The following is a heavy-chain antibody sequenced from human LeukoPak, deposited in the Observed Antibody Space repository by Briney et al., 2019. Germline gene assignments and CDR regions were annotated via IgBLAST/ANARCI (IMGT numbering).Heavy chain of an antibody. J-gene: IGHJ4*02. CDR1: GYTFTEYF. CDR3: AKYYYDSYEGYYFDY. V-gene: IGHV1-2*02. D-gene: IGHD3-22*01. CDR2: FIPYSGGP. Sequence: ASVTVSFKASGYTFTEYFMQGVRQAPGQGGEGMGWFIPYSGGPNYPQKFQGRVTMTSDPSISTAYMELSRLKSDDTAFYYCAKYYYDSYEGYYFDYWGQGTLVTVSS.